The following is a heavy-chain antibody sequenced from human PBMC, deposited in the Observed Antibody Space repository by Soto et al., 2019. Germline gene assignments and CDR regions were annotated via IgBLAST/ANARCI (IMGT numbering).Heavy chain of an antibody. CDR3: ARVVVLSGPDYFDY. Sequence: QVQLQESGPGLVKPSQTLSLTCTVSGGSISSGDYYWSWIRQPPGKGLEWIGYIYYSGSTYYNPSLKSRVTIAVNTSKNQFSLQLSSVTAADTAVYYCARVVVLSGPDYFDYWGQGTLVTVSS. V-gene: IGHV4-30-4*01. D-gene: IGHD1-26*01. CDR2: IYYSGST. J-gene: IGHJ4*02. CDR1: GGSISSGDYY.